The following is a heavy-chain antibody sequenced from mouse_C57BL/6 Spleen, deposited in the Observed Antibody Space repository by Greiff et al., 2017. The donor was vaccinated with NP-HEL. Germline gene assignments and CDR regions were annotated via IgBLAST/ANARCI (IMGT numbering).Heavy chain of an antibody. CDR2: IDPSDSYT. V-gene: IGHV1-59*01. J-gene: IGHJ2*01. D-gene: IGHD2-4*01. CDR1: GYTFTSYW. CDR3: ARGRLSLDY. Sequence: QVQLKQPGAELVRPGTSVKLSCKASGYTFTSYWMHWVKQRPGQGLEWIGVIDPSDSYTNYNQKFKGKATLTVDTSSSTAYMQLSSLTSEDSAVYYCARGRLSLDYWGQGTTLTVSS.